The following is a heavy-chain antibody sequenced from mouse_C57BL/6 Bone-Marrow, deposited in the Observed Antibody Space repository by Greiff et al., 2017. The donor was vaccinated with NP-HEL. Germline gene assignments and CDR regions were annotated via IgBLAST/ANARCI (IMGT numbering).Heavy chain of an antibody. CDR1: GFTFTDYY. CDR3: ARSIYYPGYFDV. D-gene: IGHD1-1*01. Sequence: EVMLVESGGGLVQPGGSLSLSCAASGFTFTDYYMSWVRQPPGKALEWLGFIRNKANGYTTEYSASVKGRFTISRDNSQSILYLQMNALRAEDSATYYCARSIYYPGYFDVWGTGTTVTVSS. CDR2: IRNKANGYTT. V-gene: IGHV7-3*01. J-gene: IGHJ1*03.